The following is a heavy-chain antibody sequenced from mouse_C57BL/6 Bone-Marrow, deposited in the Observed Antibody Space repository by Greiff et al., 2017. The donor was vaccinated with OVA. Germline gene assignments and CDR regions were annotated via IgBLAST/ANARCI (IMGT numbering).Heavy chain of an antibody. V-gene: IGHV1-81*01. CDR2: IYPRSGNT. Sequence: VKLMESGAELARPGASVKLSCKASGYTFTSYGISWVKQRTGQGLEWIGEIYPRSGNTYYNEKFKGKATLTADKSSSTAYMELRSLTSEDSAVYFCAKRYYYGSSHAYWGQGTLVTVSA. D-gene: IGHD1-1*01. CDR3: AKRYYYGSSHAY. CDR1: GYTFTSYG. J-gene: IGHJ3*01.